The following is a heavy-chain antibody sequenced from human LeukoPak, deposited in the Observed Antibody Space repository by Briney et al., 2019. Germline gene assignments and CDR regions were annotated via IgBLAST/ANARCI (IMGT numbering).Heavy chain of an antibody. J-gene: IGHJ4*02. CDR2: FDPEDGET. CDR3: ARDRGNYYDSSGYLICDY. V-gene: IGHV1-24*01. Sequence: ASVKVSCKVSGYTLTELSMHWVRQAPGKGLEWMGGFDPEDGETIYAQKFQGRVTMTEDTSTDTAYMELSSLRAEDTAVYYCARDRGNYYDSSGYLICDYWGQGTLVTVSS. D-gene: IGHD3-22*01. CDR1: GYTLTELS.